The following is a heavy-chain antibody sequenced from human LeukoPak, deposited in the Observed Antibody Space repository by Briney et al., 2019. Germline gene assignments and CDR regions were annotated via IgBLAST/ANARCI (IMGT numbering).Heavy chain of an antibody. CDR1: GFTFSSYA. CDR2: ISYDGSNK. J-gene: IGHJ4*02. Sequence: GGSLRLSCAASGFTFSSYAMHWVRQAPGTGLEWVAVISYDGSNKYYADSVKGRFTISRDNSKNTLYLQMNSLRAEDTAVYYCARDSDAPGDYWGQGTLVTVSS. V-gene: IGHV3-30-3*01. CDR3: ARDSDAPGDY.